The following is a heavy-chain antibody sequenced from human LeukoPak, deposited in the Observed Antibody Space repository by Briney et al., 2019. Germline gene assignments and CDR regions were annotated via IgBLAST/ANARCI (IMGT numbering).Heavy chain of an antibody. D-gene: IGHD6-19*01. V-gene: IGHV3-11*01. J-gene: IGHJ4*02. CDR2: ISDNGRTK. CDR1: GLTFSDYH. Sequence: TGGSLRLSCAASGLTFSDYHMSWIRQAPGKGLEWVSHISDNGRTKYYANSVQGRFTVSRDNAKNSLYLQMNSLRADDTAVYYCATGIAVAGKDYWGQGTLVTVSS. CDR3: ATGIAVAGKDY.